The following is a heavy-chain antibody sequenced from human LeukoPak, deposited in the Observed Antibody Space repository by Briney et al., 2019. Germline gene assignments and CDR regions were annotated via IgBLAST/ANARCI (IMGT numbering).Heavy chain of an antibody. CDR2: MYSTGGT. J-gene: IGHJ6*03. Sequence: SETLSLTCTVSVDSISSGGDYWSWIRQPAGKGLEWIGRMYSTGGTDYNPSLKSRVTISLDTSKNQFSLRLSSVTAADTAVYYCARDEMVRGVYHYYYYMDVWGKGTTVTISS. CDR1: VDSISSGGDY. D-gene: IGHD3-10*01. CDR3: ARDEMVRGVYHYYYYMDV. V-gene: IGHV4-61*02.